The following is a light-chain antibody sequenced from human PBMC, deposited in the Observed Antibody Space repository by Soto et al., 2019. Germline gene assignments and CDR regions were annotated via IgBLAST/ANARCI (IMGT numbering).Light chain of an antibody. Sequence: DIVMTQSPATLSLSPWERATLSCRASQSVNSNLAWYQQKPGQAPRLLIYGASTRATGTPVRFSGSGSGTEFTLTITSLQSEDCAVYYCQQYKNWPETFGRGTKVDI. V-gene: IGKV3-15*01. J-gene: IGKJ1*01. CDR3: QQYKNWPET. CDR2: GAS. CDR1: QSVNSN.